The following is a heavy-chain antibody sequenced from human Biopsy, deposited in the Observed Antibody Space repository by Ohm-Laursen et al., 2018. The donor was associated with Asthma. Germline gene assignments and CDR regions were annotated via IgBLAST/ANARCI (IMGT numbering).Heavy chain of an antibody. CDR3: AKERYYDFLSGHTI. D-gene: IGHD3-3*01. CDR1: GFSFGSYG. V-gene: IGHV3-30*18. Sequence: SLRLSCAASGFSFGSYGMHWVRQAPGKGLEWVAVMSFDGRQTYYADSVKGRFTISRDNSKNTLYLQMNSLRAEDTAVYYCAKERYYDFLSGHTIWGQGTRVTVSS. CDR2: MSFDGRQT. J-gene: IGHJ3*02.